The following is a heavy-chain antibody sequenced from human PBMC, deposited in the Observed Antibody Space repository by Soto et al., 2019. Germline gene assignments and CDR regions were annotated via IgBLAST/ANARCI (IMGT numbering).Heavy chain of an antibody. D-gene: IGHD3-22*01. Sequence: EVQLVESGGGLVQPGGSLRLSCAASGFTFSSFHMNWVRQAPGRGLEWVAYITSSSDTIYYSDSVKGRFTISRENGKNSLFLQMNSLRDEDTAVYYCARVVVVIPPGYYYAMDVWGQGTTVTVSS. V-gene: IGHV3-48*02. CDR1: GFTFSSFH. J-gene: IGHJ6*02. CDR2: ITSSSDTI. CDR3: ARVVVVIPPGYYYAMDV.